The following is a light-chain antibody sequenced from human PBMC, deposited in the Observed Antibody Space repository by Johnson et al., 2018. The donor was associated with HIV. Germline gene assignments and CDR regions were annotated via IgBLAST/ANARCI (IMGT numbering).Light chain of an antibody. CDR2: RNN. CDR1: ISNIGSNT. CDR3: GTWDSSLSAYV. V-gene: IGLV1-44*01. J-gene: IGLJ1*01. Sequence: HSVLTQPPSVSAAPGQKVTISCSGSISNIGSNTVNWYQQLPGTAPKLLIYRNNQRPSGVPDRFSGSKSGTSASLAISGLRAEDEADYYCGTWDSSLSAYVFGTGTKVTVL.